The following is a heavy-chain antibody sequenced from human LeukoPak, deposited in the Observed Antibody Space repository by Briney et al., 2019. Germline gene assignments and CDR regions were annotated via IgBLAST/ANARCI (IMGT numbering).Heavy chain of an antibody. CDR1: GYSFTDYY. D-gene: IGHD2-21*01. V-gene: IGHV1-2*02. CDR3: ARADRLHGGPYLIGP. J-gene: IGHJ5*02. CDR2: INPNSGGA. Sequence: ASVKVSCKTSGYSFTDYYMHWVRQAPGQGLEWMGWINPNSGGASSAQKFQGRVTMTRDTSITTVYMEMSWLTSDDTAIYYCARADRLHGGPYLIGPWGQGTLVTVSS.